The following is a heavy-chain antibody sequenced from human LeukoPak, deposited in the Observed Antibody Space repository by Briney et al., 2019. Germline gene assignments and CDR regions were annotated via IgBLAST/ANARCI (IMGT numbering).Heavy chain of an antibody. CDR2: INPNSGGT. Sequence: GASVKVSCKASGYTFTGYYMHWVRQAPGQGLEWMGWINPNSGGTDYAQKLQGRVTMTTDTSTSTAYMELRSLRSDDTAVYYCARGGHITMVRGGTFDYWGQGTLVTVSS. D-gene: IGHD3-10*01. V-gene: IGHV1-2*02. CDR1: GYTFTGYY. CDR3: ARGGHITMVRGGTFDY. J-gene: IGHJ4*02.